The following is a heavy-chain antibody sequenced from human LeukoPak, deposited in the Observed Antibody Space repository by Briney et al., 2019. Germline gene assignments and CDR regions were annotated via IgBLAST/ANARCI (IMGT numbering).Heavy chain of an antibody. CDR1: GGSISSYY. J-gene: IGHJ5*02. V-gene: IGHV4-4*07. Sequence: SETLSLTCTVSGGSISSYYWSWIRQPAGKGLEWIGRIYTSGSTNYNPSLKSRVTMSVDTSKNQFSLKLSSVTAADTAVYYCAREETAAAISWFDPWGQGTLVTVSS. CDR2: IYTSGST. CDR3: AREETAAAISWFDP. D-gene: IGHD6-13*01.